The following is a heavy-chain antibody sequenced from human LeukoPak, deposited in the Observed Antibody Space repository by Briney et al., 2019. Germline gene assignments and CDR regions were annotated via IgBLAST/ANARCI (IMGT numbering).Heavy chain of an antibody. J-gene: IGHJ2*01. CDR1: GGSISSYY. V-gene: IGHV4-4*07. CDR3: ARDPYYYDSSGYHPWYFDL. D-gene: IGHD3-22*01. CDR2: IYTSGST. Sequence: SETLSLTCTVSGGSISSYYWSWIRQPAGKGLEWIGRIYTSGSTNYNPSLKSRVTMSVDTSKNQFSLKLSSVTAADTAVYYCARDPYYYDSSGYHPWYFDLWGRGTLVTVSS.